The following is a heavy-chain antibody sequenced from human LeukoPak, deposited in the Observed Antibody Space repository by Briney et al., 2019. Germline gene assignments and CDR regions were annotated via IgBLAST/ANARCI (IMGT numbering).Heavy chain of an antibody. J-gene: IGHJ4*02. D-gene: IGHD5-24*01. CDR3: ARAWRWLQPSYFDY. V-gene: IGHV4-34*01. Sequence: SETLSLTCAVYGGSFSGYYWSWIRQPPGKGLEWIGEINHSGSTNYNPSLKSRVTISVDTSKNQFSLKLSSVTAADTAVYYCARAWRWLQPSYFDYWGQGTLVTVSS. CDR1: GGSFSGYY. CDR2: INHSGST.